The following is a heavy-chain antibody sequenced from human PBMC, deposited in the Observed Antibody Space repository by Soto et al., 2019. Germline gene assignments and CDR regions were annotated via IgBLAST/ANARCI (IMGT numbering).Heavy chain of an antibody. CDR1: GGSFSGYY. J-gene: IGHJ4*01. CDR3: VRTYSSGWYPSYYFDS. Sequence: ASETLSLTCAVYGGSFSGYYWSWIRQPPGKGLEWIGEINHSGSTNYNPSLKSRVTISIDTSKNQFSLKLSSVTAADTAVYYCVRTYSSGWYPSYYFDSWGHGTLVTAPQ. CDR2: INHSGST. V-gene: IGHV4-34*01. D-gene: IGHD6-19*01.